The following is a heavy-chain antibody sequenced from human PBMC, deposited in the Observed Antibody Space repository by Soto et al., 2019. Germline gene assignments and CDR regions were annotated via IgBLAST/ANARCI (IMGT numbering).Heavy chain of an antibody. J-gene: IGHJ5*02. CDR3: VRARGP. D-gene: IGHD3-10*01. CDR2: IYHSGST. V-gene: IGHV4-30-2*01. Sequence: SETLSLTCVVSGGSISSGGYSWSWIRQPPGKGLEWIGYIYHSGSTYYNPSLKSRVTISVDRSKNQFSLKLSSVTAADTAVYYCVRARGPGGQGTLVTVSS. CDR1: GGSISSGGYS.